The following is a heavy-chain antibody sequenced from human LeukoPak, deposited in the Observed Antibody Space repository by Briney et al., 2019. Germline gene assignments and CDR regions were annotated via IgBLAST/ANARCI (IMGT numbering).Heavy chain of an antibody. D-gene: IGHD3-3*01. J-gene: IGHJ6*03. Sequence: GGSLRLSCAASGFTISTFAMHWVRQAPGKGLEWVSSISSSSSYIYYADSVKGRFTISRDNAKNSLYLQMNSLRAEDTAVYYCARVSAWGDDFWSGYYGGRYYYYMDVWGKGTTVTVSS. V-gene: IGHV3-21*01. CDR1: GFTISTFA. CDR2: ISSSSSYI. CDR3: ARVSAWGDDFWSGYYGGRYYYYMDV.